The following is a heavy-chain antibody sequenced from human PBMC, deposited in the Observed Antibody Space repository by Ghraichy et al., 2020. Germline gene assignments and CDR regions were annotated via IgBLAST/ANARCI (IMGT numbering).Heavy chain of an antibody. CDR1: GFIVSNNY. J-gene: IGHJ5*02. CDR2: IFNSGTT. D-gene: IGHD3-3*01. Sequence: GALRLSCAASGFIVSNNYMSWVRQAPGKGLEWVSVIFNSGTTYYADSVKGRFTSSRDNSKNALYLEMNSLRAEDTAVYYCARGYDFWTWGQGTLVTVSS. CDR3: ARGYDFWT. V-gene: IGHV3-66*02.